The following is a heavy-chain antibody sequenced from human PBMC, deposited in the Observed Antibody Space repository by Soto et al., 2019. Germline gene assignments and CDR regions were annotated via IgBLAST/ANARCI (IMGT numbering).Heavy chain of an antibody. CDR1: GFTFSSYG. CDR3: ARDPRRGVVVVATPYYYYYYGMDV. Sequence: QVQLVESGGGVVQPGRSLRLSCAASGFTFSSYGMHWVRQAPGKGLEWVAVIWYDGSNKYYADSVKGRFTISRDNSKNTLYLQMNSLRAEDTAVYYCARDPRRGVVVVATPYYYYYYGMDVWGQGTTVTVSS. D-gene: IGHD2-15*01. J-gene: IGHJ6*02. V-gene: IGHV3-33*01. CDR2: IWYDGSNK.